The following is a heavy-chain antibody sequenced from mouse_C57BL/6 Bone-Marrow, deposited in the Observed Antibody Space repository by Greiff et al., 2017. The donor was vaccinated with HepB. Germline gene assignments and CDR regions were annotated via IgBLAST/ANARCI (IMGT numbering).Heavy chain of an antibody. CDR2: IHPNSGST. CDR3: AYYYGFYFDY. Sequence: QVQLKQPGAELVKPGASVKLSCKASGYTFTSYWMHWVKQRPGQGLEWIGMIHPNSGSTNYNEKFKSKATLTVDKSSSTAYMQLSSLTSEDSAVYYCAYYYGFYFDYWGQGTTLTVSS. J-gene: IGHJ2*01. V-gene: IGHV1-64*01. D-gene: IGHD1-1*01. CDR1: GYTFTSYW.